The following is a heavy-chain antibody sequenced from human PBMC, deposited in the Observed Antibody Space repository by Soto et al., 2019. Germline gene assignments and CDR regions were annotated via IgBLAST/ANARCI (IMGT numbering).Heavy chain of an antibody. Sequence: SETLSLTCTVSGGSISSGDYYWSWIRQPPGKGLEWIGYIYYSGSTYYNPSLKSRVTISVDTSKNQFSLKLSSVTAADTAVYFCATERRGSGYLDAFDMWGQGTMVTVSS. D-gene: IGHD3-22*01. CDR3: ATERRGSGYLDAFDM. V-gene: IGHV4-30-4*02. CDR2: IYYSGST. CDR1: GGSISSGDYY. J-gene: IGHJ3*02.